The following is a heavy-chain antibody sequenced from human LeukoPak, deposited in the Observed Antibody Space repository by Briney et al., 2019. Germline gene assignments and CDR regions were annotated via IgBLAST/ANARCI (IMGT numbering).Heavy chain of an antibody. CDR3: ARRELTYYHYGMDV. CDR2: IYYSGST. V-gene: IGHV4-30-4*01. CDR1: GGSISSGDYY. Sequence: PSQTLSLTCTVSGGSISSGDYYWSWIRQPPGKGLEWIGYIYYSGSTYYNPSLKSRVTISLDTSKNQFSLKLSSVTAADTAVYYCARRELTYYHYGMDVWGQGTTVTVSS. D-gene: IGHD1-26*01. J-gene: IGHJ6*02.